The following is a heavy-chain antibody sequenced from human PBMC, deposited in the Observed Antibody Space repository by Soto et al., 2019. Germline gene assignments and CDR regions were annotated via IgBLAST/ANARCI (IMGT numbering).Heavy chain of an antibody. Sequence: QVQLVESGGGVVQPGRSLRLSCAASGFTFSTYAMHWVRQAPGKGLEWVAVISYDGSNKYYADSVKGRFTISRDNSKNTLYLQMNSLRAEDTAVFCCARDPGDGMDVWGQGTTVTVSS. D-gene: IGHD2-8*02. CDR1: GFTFSTYA. V-gene: IGHV3-30-3*01. CDR3: ARDPGDGMDV. J-gene: IGHJ6*02. CDR2: ISYDGSNK.